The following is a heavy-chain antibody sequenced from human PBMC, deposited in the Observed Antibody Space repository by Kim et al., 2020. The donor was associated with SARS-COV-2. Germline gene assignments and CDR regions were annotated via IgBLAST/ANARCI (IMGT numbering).Heavy chain of an antibody. D-gene: IGHD3-22*01. CDR2: INPNSGGT. V-gene: IGHV1-2*02. J-gene: IGHJ4*02. CDR3: AIDQEYYYDSSGYSFDY. CDR1: GYTFTGYY. Sequence: ASVKVSCKASGYTFTGYYMHWVRQAPGQGLEWMGWINPNSGGTNYAQKFQGRVTMTRDTSISTAYMELSRLRSDDTAVYYCAIDQEYYYDSSGYSFDYWGQGTLVTVSS.